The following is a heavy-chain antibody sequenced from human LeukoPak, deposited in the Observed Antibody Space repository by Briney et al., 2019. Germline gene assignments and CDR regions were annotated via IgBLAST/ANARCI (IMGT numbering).Heavy chain of an antibody. CDR2: IYHSGST. V-gene: IGHV4-38-2*02. D-gene: IGHD3-10*01. CDR1: GYSISSGYY. Sequence: PSETLSLTCTVSGYSISSGYYWGWIRQPPGKGLEWIGSIYHSGSTYYNPSLKSRVTISVDTSKNQFSLKLSSVTAADTAVYYCARKPGVRNYFDYWGQGTLVTVSS. J-gene: IGHJ4*02. CDR3: ARKPGVRNYFDY.